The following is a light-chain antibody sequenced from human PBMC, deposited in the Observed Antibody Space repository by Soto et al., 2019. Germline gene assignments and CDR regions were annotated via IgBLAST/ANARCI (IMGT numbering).Light chain of an antibody. V-gene: IGKV3-15*01. Sequence: IVMTQSPATLSVSPGDRATLSCRASQSIASNLAWYPKKPGQAPRLLIYRSSIRATDLPARFNGSGSGTEFTLTISSLQYEDFAVYYGQRQNTWRLALGGGTKVDIK. J-gene: IGKJ4*01. CDR1: QSIASN. CDR2: RSS. CDR3: QRQNTWRLA.